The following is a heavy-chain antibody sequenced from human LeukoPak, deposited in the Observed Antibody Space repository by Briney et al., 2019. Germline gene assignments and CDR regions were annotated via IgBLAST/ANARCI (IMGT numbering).Heavy chain of an antibody. V-gene: IGHV3-15*01. D-gene: IGHD1-26*01. CDR2: IKSKTDGGTT. CDR3: TTWDGVD. J-gene: IGHJ3*01. Sequence: GGSLRLSCAASGFTFSNAWMTWVRQAPGKGLEWVGHIKSKTDGGTTDCAAPVKGRFTISRDDSKNTLYLQMNSLKTEDTAVYYCTTWDGVDWGQGTMVTVSS. CDR1: GFTFSNAW.